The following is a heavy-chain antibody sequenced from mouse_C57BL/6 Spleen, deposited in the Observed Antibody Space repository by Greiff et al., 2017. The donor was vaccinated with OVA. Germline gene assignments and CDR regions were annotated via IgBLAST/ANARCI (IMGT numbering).Heavy chain of an antibody. CDR3: ARQDYGSSPYWYFDV. Sequence: EVMLVESGGGLVQPGGSLKLSCAASGFTFSDYYMYWVRQTPEKRLEWVAYISNGGGSTYYPDTVKGRFTISRDNAKNTLYLQMSRLKSEDTAMYYCARQDYGSSPYWYFDVWGTGTTVTVSS. D-gene: IGHD1-1*01. CDR2: ISNGGGST. CDR1: GFTFSDYY. J-gene: IGHJ1*03. V-gene: IGHV5-12*01.